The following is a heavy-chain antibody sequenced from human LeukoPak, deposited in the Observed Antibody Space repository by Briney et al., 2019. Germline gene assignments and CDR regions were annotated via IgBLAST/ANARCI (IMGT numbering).Heavy chain of an antibody. V-gene: IGHV2-5*01. CDR3: VHHDWRAWYEGY. Sequence: SGPALVKPTQTLTLTCTFSGFSLSTSGVCVGWIRQPPGKALEWLALIYWNGDKRYSPSLRNRLTITKDTSKNQVVLTMANMDPVDTATYYCVHHDWRAWYEGYWGQGTLVTVSS. CDR2: IYWNGDK. CDR1: GFSLSTSGVC. D-gene: IGHD6-13*01. J-gene: IGHJ4*02.